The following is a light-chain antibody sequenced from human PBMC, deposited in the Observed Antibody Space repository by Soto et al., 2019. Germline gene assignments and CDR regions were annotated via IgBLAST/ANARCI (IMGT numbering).Light chain of an antibody. CDR3: QQYYNWPRT. V-gene: IGKV3-15*01. CDR1: QSVSSN. CDR2: GAS. J-gene: IGKJ1*01. Sequence: EIVVTQSPATLSVYPGERATLSCMASQSVSSNLAWYQQKPGQAPRLLIYGASTRASGIPDRFSGSGSGTEFTLSISSLQSEDFAGYYCQQYYNWPRTFGQGTKVDI.